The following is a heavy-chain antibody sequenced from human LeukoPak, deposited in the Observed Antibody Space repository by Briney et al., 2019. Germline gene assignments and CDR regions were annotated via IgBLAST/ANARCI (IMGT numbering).Heavy chain of an antibody. V-gene: IGHV1-3*01. J-gene: IGHJ4*02. CDR1: GYTFTSYA. D-gene: IGHD3-10*01. CDR2: INAGNGNT. Sequence: ASVKVSCKASGYTFTSYAMHWVRQAPGQRLEWMGWINAGNGNTKYSQKFQGRVTITRDTSASTAYMELSSLRSEDTAVYYCARKPYYYGSGSYFDYWGRGTLVTVSS. CDR3: ARKPYYYGSGSYFDY.